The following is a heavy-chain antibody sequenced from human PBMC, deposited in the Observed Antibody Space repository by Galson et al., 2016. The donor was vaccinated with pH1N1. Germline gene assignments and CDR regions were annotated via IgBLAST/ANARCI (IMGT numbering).Heavy chain of an antibody. CDR2: IYYSGST. CDR1: GGSISSGDYY. CDR3: ARSSYGDYVHWFDP. Sequence: TLSLTCTVSGGSISSGDYYWSWIRQHPGKGLEWIGYIYYSGSTYYNPSLKSRVSISVYTSKNQFSLKLSSVTAADTAVYYCARSSYGDYVHWFDPWGQGTLVPVSS. D-gene: IGHD4-17*01. J-gene: IGHJ5*02. V-gene: IGHV4-31*03.